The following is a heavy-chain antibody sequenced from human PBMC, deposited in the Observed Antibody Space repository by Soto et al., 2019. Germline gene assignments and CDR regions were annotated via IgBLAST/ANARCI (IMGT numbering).Heavy chain of an antibody. D-gene: IGHD3-10*01. CDR3: AKDRIHTMVRVIINYYDTDV. Sequence: GGSLRLSCAASGFTFSDYAMHWVRQAPGKGLEWVAVISYDGSNKYYADSVKGRFTISRDNSKNTLYLQMNSLRAEDTAVYYCAKDRIHTMVRVIINYYDTDVWGQGTTVTVSS. V-gene: IGHV3-30*18. CDR2: ISYDGSNK. CDR1: GFTFSDYA. J-gene: IGHJ6*02.